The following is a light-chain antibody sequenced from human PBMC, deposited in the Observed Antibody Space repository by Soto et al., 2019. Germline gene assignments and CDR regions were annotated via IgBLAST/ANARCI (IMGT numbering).Light chain of an antibody. CDR1: QSLSGSR. CDR3: QQYSNLQLN. CDR2: GAS. J-gene: IGKJ4*01. Sequence: EIVLTQSPATLSLSPGERATLSCRASQSLSGSRLAWYQQKPGLGPRVLVYGASSRAPGIPDRFSGSGSGTDFTLTISRLEPEDFEVYYCQQYSNLQLNFGGGTKVDI. V-gene: IGKV3-20*01.